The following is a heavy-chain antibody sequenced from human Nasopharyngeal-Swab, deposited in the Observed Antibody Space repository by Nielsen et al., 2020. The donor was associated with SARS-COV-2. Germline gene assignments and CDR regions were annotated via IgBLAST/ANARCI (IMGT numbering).Heavy chain of an antibody. CDR1: GGSISSGSYY. CDR2: IYYSGST. J-gene: IGHJ3*02. Sequence: ESLKISCTVSGGSISSGSYYWSWIRQPAGKGLEWIGYIYYSGSTNYNPSLKSRVTISVDTSKNQFSLKLSSVTAADTAVYYCARDPGAHGGAFDIWGQGTMVTVSS. D-gene: IGHD2-15*01. V-gene: IGHV4-61*10. CDR3: ARDPGAHGGAFDI.